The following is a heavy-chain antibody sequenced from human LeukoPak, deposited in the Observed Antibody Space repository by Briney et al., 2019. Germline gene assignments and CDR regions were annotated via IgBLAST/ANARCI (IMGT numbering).Heavy chain of an antibody. CDR2: IIPIFGTA. D-gene: IGHD2-15*01. CDR3: ARPVVASGPFDY. V-gene: IGHV1-69*13. J-gene: IGHJ4*02. CDR1: GGTFSSYA. Sequence: SVKVSCKASGGTFSSYAISWVRQAPGQGLEWMGGIIPIFGTANYAQNFQGRVTITADESTSTAYMELSSLRSEDTAVYYCARPVVASGPFDYWGQGTLVTVSS.